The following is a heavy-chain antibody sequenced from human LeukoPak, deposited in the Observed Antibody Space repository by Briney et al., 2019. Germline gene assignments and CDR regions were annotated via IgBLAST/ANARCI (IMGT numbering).Heavy chain of an antibody. CDR2: IYFSGST. Sequence: PSETLSLTCTVSGGSISSSSYYWGWVRQPPGKGLEWIGTIYFSGSTYYNPSLKSRVTISEDTSKNQFSLKLSSVTAADTAVYYCARQSRSNAFDIWGQGTMVTVSS. J-gene: IGHJ3*02. CDR1: GGSISSSSYY. CDR3: ARQSRSNAFDI. D-gene: IGHD5/OR15-5a*01. V-gene: IGHV4-39*01.